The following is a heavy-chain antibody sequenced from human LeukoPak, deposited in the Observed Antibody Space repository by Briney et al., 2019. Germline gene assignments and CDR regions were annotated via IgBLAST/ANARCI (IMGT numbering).Heavy chain of an antibody. V-gene: IGHV4-59*01. J-gene: IGHJ4*02. D-gene: IGHD2-21*02. CDR3: ARGPPYIVVVTAIGFFDY. Sequence: SETLSLTCTVSGGSISSYYWSWIRQPPGKGLEWIGYIYYSGSTNYNPSLKSRVTISVDTSKNQFSLKLSSVTAADTAVYYCARGPPYIVVVTAIGFFDYWGQGTLVTVSS. CDR1: GGSISSYY. CDR2: IYYSGST.